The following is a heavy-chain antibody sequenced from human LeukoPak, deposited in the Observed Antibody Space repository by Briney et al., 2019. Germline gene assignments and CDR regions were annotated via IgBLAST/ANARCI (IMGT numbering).Heavy chain of an antibody. CDR1: GGSFSSGLYY. V-gene: IGHV4-61*02. CDR2: IYISGST. Sequence: SETLSLTCTVSGGSFSSGLYYWTWIRQPAGKGLEWIGRIYISGSTNYNPSLKSRVTISRDTSKNEFSLKLSSVTAADTAVYYCARGAVVRGDYGEFDYWGQGTLVTVSS. CDR3: ARGAVVRGDYGEFDY. D-gene: IGHD4-17*01. J-gene: IGHJ4*02.